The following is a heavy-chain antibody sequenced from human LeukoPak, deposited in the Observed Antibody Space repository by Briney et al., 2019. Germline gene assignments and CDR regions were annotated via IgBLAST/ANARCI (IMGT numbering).Heavy chain of an antibody. D-gene: IGHD3-10*01. Sequence: ASVKVSCKASGGTFSSYAISWVRQAPGQGLEWMGGIIPIFGTTNYAQKFQGRVTMTRDMSTSTVYMELSSLRSEDTAVYYCARGGRDAFDIWGQGTVVTVSS. V-gene: IGHV1-69*05. J-gene: IGHJ3*02. CDR3: ARGGRDAFDI. CDR1: GGTFSSYA. CDR2: IIPIFGTT.